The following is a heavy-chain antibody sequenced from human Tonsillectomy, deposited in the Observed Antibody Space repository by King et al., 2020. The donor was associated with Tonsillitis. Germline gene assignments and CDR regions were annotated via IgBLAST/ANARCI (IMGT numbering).Heavy chain of an antibody. J-gene: IGHJ4*02. Sequence: QLQESGPGLVKPSETLSLTCTVSGGSFSSGTFYWSWIRQPPGKGLEWFGYIFYSGTTKYNPSLKSRLTISLNTSKQQFSLRLGSVTAADTAVYYCARVEYSTSSLDYWGQGTLVTVSS. V-gene: IGHV4-61*01. D-gene: IGHD6-6*01. CDR1: GGSFSSGTFY. CDR2: IFYSGTT. CDR3: ARVEYSTSSLDY.